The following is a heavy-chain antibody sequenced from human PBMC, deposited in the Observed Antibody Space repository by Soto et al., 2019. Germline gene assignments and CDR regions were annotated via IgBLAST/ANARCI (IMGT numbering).Heavy chain of an antibody. CDR2: ISSSSSYI. Sequence: GGSLRLSCAASGFTFSSYSMNWVRQAPGKGLEWVSSISSSSSYIYYADSVKGRFTISRDNAKNSLYLQMNSLRAEDTAVYYCARAHRSCSGGSCYSPFFNYWGQGTLVTVSS. CDR3: ARAHRSCSGGSCYSPFFNY. CDR1: GFTFSSYS. J-gene: IGHJ4*02. V-gene: IGHV3-21*01. D-gene: IGHD2-15*01.